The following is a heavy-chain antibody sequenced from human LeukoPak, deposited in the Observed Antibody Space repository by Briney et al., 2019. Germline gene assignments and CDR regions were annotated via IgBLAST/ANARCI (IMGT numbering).Heavy chain of an antibody. CDR3: GRIMITFGGVIENHDY. D-gene: IGHD3-16*02. CDR1: GYTFTSYG. J-gene: IGHJ4*02. Sequence: GASMKVSCKASGYTFTSYGISWVRQAPGQGLEWMGWISAYNGNTNYAQKLQGRVTMTADTSTSTAYMELRSLRSDDTAVYYCGRIMITFGGVIENHDYWGQGTLVTVSS. CDR2: ISAYNGNT. V-gene: IGHV1-18*01.